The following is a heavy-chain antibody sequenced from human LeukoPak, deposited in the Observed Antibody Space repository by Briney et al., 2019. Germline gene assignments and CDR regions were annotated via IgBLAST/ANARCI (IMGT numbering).Heavy chain of an antibody. CDR3: ARRYLSWYFDL. V-gene: IGHV4-39*01. D-gene: IGHD1-14*01. Sequence: SETLSLTCTVSGGSISSSSYYWGWIRQPPGKGLEWIGSIYYSGSTYYNPSLKSRVTISVDTSKNQFSLKLSSVTAADTAVYYCARRYLSWYFDLWGRGTLVTVSS. CDR2: IYYSGST. CDR1: GGSISSSSYY. J-gene: IGHJ2*01.